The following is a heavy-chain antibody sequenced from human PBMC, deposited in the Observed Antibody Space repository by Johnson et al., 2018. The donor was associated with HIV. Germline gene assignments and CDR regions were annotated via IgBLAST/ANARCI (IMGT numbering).Heavy chain of an antibody. CDR3: AKEPYSSSWYGAFDI. V-gene: IGHV3-33*06. J-gene: IGHJ3*02. CDR2: IWYDGSNK. D-gene: IGHD6-13*01. CDR1: GFTFSSYG. Sequence: QVQLVESGGGLVKPGGSLRLSCAASGFTFSSYGMHWVRQAPGKGLEWVAVIWYDGSNKYYADSVKGRFTISRDNSKNTLYLQMNSLRAEDTAVYYCAKEPYSSSWYGAFDIWGQGTMVTVSS.